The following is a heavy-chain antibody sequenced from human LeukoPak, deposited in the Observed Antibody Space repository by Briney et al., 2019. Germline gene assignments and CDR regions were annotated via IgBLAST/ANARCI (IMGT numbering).Heavy chain of an antibody. V-gene: IGHV3-23*01. CDR1: GFTFSSYA. J-gene: IGHJ4*02. CDR2: ISGSGGST. Sequence: GGSLRLSCAASGFTFSSYAMSWLRQAPGKGLEGVSAISGSGGSTYYADSVKGRFTISRDNSKNTLYLQKNSLRAEDTAVYYCAKFSSSWYSRGDYWGQGTLVTVSS. D-gene: IGHD6-13*01. CDR3: AKFSSSWYSRGDY.